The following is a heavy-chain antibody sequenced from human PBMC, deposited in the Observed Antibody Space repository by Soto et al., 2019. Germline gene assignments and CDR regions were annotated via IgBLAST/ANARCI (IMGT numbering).Heavy chain of an antibody. J-gene: IGHJ6*02. Sequence: SVKVSCKASGGTFSSYAISWVRQAPGQGLEWMGGIIPIFGTANYAQKFQGRVTITADRSTSTAYMELSSLRSEDTAVYYCARERLSGGYDLYYYYGMDVWGQGTTVTVSS. CDR1: GGTFSSYA. CDR3: ARERLSGGYDLYYYYGMDV. V-gene: IGHV1-69*06. CDR2: IIPIFGTA. D-gene: IGHD5-12*01.